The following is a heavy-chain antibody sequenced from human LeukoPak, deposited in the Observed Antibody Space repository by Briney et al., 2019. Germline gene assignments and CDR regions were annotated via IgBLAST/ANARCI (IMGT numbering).Heavy chain of an antibody. J-gene: IGHJ6*02. V-gene: IGHV1-69*04. D-gene: IGHD3-16*01. Sequence: SVKVSCKASGGTFSSFVITWVRQVPGQGLEWMGKIIPYLNIPDYAQKFQGRVTITADKSTSTAYMEVSGLRSEDTAVYYCARGGYYEVDALDAWGLGTTVIVSS. CDR3: ARGGYYEVDALDA. CDR1: GGTFSSFV. CDR2: IIPYLNIP.